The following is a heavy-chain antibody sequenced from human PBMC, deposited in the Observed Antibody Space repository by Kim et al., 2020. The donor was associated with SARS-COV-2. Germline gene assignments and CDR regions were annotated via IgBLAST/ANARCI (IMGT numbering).Heavy chain of an antibody. CDR3: ARDFAPVYFDIDV. CDR1: GFTFSSYG. D-gene: IGHD3-9*01. CDR2: IWYDGSNT. Sequence: GGSLRLSCAASGFTFSSYGMHWVRQAPGKGLEWVAVIWYDGSNTYYADSVKGRFTISRDNSKNTLYLQMNSLRAEDTAVYYCARDFAPVYFDIDVWGQGTRVTVS. V-gene: IGHV3-33*01. J-gene: IGHJ6*02.